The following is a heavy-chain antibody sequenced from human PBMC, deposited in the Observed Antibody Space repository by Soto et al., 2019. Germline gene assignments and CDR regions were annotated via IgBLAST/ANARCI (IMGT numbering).Heavy chain of an antibody. D-gene: IGHD2-8*01. V-gene: IGHV3-7*03. Sequence: EVQLVESGGGLVQPGGSLRLSCAASGFTFSDRWMNWVRQARGKGLEWVANIKEDGTETHYVDSVKGRFTISRDNAKNSLHLERNNRRVEDTALYYCASHGVICWGSDCYRYFDSWGQGTLVTVSS. CDR1: GFTFSDRW. J-gene: IGHJ4*02. CDR2: IKEDGTET. CDR3: ASHGVICWGSDCYRYFDS.